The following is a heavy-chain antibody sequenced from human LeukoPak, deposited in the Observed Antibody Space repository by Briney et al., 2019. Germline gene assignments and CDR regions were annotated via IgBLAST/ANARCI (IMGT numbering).Heavy chain of an antibody. CDR3: ARRGGGYYI. J-gene: IGHJ3*02. CDR2: IYYSGST. Sequence: SETLSLTCTVSGGSISSSGYYWGWIRQPPGKGLEWIGSIYYSGSTYYNPSLKSRVTISIDTSQNQFSLKLSSATAADTAVYYCARRGGGYYIWGQGTMVTVSS. V-gene: IGHV4-39*01. D-gene: IGHD4-23*01. CDR1: GGSISSSGYY.